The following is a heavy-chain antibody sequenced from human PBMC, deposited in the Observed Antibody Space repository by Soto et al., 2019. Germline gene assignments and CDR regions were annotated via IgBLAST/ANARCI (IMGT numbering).Heavy chain of an antibody. CDR3: ARDREAARLRAWFDP. V-gene: IGHV4-31*03. CDR2: IYYSGST. CDR1: GVSISSGGYY. Sequence: TSETLSLTCTVSGVSISSGGYYWSWIRQHPGKGLEWIGYIYYSGSTYYNPSLKSRVTISVDTSKNQFSLKLSSVTAADTAVYYCARDREAARLRAWFDPWGQGTLVTVSS. D-gene: IGHD6-6*01. J-gene: IGHJ5*02.